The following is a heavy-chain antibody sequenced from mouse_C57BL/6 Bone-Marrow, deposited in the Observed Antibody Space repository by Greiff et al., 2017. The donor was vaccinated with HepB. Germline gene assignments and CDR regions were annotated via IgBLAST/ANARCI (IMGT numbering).Heavy chain of an antibody. J-gene: IGHJ1*03. V-gene: IGHV1-18*01. CDR1: GYTFTDYN. CDR3: ARYDYDVRYFDV. CDR2: INPNNGGT. D-gene: IGHD2-4*01. Sequence: VQLKQSGPELVKPGASVKIPCKASGYTFTDYNMDWVKQSHGKSLEWIGDINPNNGGTIYNQKFKGKATLTVDKSSSTAYMELRSLTSEDTAVYYCARYDYDVRYFDVWGTGTTVTVSS.